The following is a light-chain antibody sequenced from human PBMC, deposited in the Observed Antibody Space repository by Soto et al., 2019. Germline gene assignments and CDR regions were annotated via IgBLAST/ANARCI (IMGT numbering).Light chain of an antibody. CDR2: NNN. CDR3: ATWDDSLPAV. V-gene: IGLV1-44*01. J-gene: IGLJ2*01. CDR1: TSNIGSKT. Sequence: QSGLTQPPSASGTPGQRVTISCSGSTSNIGSKTVSWYQQLPGSAPRVLIYNNNDRPSGVPDRFSGSKSGTSASLAISGLQSEDEADYYCATWDDSLPAVFGGGTKLTVL.